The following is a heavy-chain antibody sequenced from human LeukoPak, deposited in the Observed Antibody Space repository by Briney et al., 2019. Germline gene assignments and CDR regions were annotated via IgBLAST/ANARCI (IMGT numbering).Heavy chain of an antibody. Sequence: PSETLSLTCTVSGGSISSYYWSWIRQPPGKGLEWIGYIHYSGSTDYSPSLKSRVTISEDTSKNQFSLKLSSVTAADTAVYYCARVFDYWGQGTLVTVSS. CDR2: IHYSGST. CDR3: ARVFDY. CDR1: GGSISSYY. J-gene: IGHJ4*02. V-gene: IGHV4-59*12.